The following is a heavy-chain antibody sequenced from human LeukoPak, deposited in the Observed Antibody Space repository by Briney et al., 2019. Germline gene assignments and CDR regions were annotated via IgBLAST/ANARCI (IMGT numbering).Heavy chain of an antibody. CDR3: AKDVGGRWPLYYFDY. CDR1: GFTFDDHG. CDR2: ISWNSGSI. J-gene: IGHJ4*02. Sequence: GGSLRVSCAASGFTFDDHGMSWVRQAPGKGLEWVSGISWNSGSIGYADSVKGRFTISRDNAKNSLYLQMNSLRAEDTALYYCAKDVGGRWPLYYFDYWGQGTLVTVSS. V-gene: IGHV3-9*01. D-gene: IGHD2-21*02.